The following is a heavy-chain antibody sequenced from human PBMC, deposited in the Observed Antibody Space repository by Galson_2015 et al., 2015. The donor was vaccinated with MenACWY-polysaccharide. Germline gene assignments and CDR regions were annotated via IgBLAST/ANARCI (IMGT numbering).Heavy chain of an antibody. CDR2: ISSSSAYT. V-gene: IGHV3-21*01. J-gene: IGHJ4*01. CDR1: GFTFSTYS. D-gene: IGHD6-6*01. CDR3: AGDGFPSSSAAFDY. Sequence: SLRLSCAASGFTFSTYSMNWVRQAPGKGLEWVSYISSSSAYTYYADSVKGRFTISRDNTKRSLYLQMNSLRADDTGVYFCAGDGFPSSSAAFDYWGHGSLVTVSS.